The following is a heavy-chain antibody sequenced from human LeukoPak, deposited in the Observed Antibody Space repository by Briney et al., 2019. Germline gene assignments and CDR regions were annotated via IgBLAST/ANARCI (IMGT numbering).Heavy chain of an antibody. CDR1: GCSISSSSYY. J-gene: IGHJ4*02. V-gene: IGHV4-39*02. CDR3: ARDHSSGWYLTPVYYFDY. Sequence: SETLSLTCTVSGCSISSSSYYWGWIRQPPGKGLEWIGSIYYSGSTYYNPSLKSRVTISVDTSKNQFSLKLSSVTAADTAVYSCARDHSSGWYLTPVYYFDYWGQGTLVTVSS. D-gene: IGHD6-19*01. CDR2: IYYSGST.